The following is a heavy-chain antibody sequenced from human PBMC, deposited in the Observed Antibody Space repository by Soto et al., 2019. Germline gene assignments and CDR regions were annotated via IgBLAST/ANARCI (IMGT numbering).Heavy chain of an antibody. CDR1: GYTFRIYG. Sequence: QVPLVQSGAEVKKPGASVKVSCKASGYTFRIYGITWVRQAPGQGLEWMGWISANDGNTHYAQKIQGRATMTTDTSTSTAYLEVRSLRSDDTAVYYCARKGTGAPVDYWGQGTLVTVSS. V-gene: IGHV1-18*01. CDR2: ISANDGNT. CDR3: ARKGTGAPVDY. J-gene: IGHJ4*02.